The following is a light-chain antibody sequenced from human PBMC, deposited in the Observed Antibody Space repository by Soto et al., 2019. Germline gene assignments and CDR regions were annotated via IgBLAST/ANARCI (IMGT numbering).Light chain of an antibody. CDR1: TGAVTSGYY. CDR2: RAT. V-gene: IGLV7-43*01. CDR3: LLAYGGAYV. J-gene: IGLJ1*01. Sequence: QAVVTQEPSLTVSPGWTVTLTCASSTGAVTSGYYPNWFQQKPGQAPRTLIYRATNRYSWTPARFSGALLGGKAALTLSAVQPEDEADYYCLLAYGGAYVFGSGTKVTVL.